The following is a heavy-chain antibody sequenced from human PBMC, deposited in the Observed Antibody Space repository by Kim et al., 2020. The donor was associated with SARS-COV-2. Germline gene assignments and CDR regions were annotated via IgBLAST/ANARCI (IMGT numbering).Heavy chain of an antibody. CDR3: ARGREHLGLLYYMDV. Sequence: SETLSLTCTVSGGSISSYYWSWIRQPPGKGLEWIGYIYYSGSTNYNPSLKSRVTISVDTSKNQFSLKLSSVTAADTAVYYCARGREHLGLLYYMDVWGKG. V-gene: IGHV4-59*01. CDR2: IYYSGST. D-gene: IGHD4-17*01. J-gene: IGHJ6*03. CDR1: GGSISSYY.